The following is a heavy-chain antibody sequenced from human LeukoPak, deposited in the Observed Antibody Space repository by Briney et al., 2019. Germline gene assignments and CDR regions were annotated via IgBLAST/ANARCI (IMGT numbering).Heavy chain of an antibody. V-gene: IGHV4-39*07. J-gene: IGHJ6*02. CDR1: GGSISSSSYY. CDR2: IYYSGST. Sequence: PSETLSLTCTVSGGSISSSSYYWGWIRQPPGKGLEWIGSIYYSGSTYYNPSLTSRVTVSVDTSENQFSLKLSSVTAADTAVYYCARAHSIASYYYGVDVWGQGTTVTVSS. CDR3: ARAHSIASYYYGVDV. D-gene: IGHD2/OR15-2a*01.